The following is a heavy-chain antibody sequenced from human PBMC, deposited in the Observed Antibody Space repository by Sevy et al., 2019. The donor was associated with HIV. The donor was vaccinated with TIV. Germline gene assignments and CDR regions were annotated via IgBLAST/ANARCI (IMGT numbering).Heavy chain of an antibody. CDR2: INPNNGGT. CDR3: ARAPVYCRGGNCYPYHFDY. CDR1: GYSFTGYY. Sequence: ASVKVSCKASGYSFTGYYIHWVRQAPGQVLEWMGWINPNNGGTNYAQEFQGRVTMTRDTSISTVYMELSRLKSDDTAVYYCARAPVYCRGGNCYPYHFDYWGQGTLVTVSS. J-gene: IGHJ4*02. V-gene: IGHV1-2*02. D-gene: IGHD2-15*01.